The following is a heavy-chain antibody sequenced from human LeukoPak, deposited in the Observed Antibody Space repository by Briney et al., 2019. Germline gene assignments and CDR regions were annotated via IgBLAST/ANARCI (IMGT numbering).Heavy chain of an antibody. J-gene: IGHJ6*02. Sequence: PGGSLRLSCAASGFTFSSYWMHWVRQAPGKGLVWVSRIATNGTSTNYADSVKGRFTISRDNGKNTVYLQMNSLRAEDTAVYYCARTYCSRATCYDGDMDVWGQGTTVTVSS. V-gene: IGHV3-74*01. CDR3: ARTYCSRATCYDGDMDV. CDR2: IATNGTST. CDR1: GFTFSSYW. D-gene: IGHD2-2*01.